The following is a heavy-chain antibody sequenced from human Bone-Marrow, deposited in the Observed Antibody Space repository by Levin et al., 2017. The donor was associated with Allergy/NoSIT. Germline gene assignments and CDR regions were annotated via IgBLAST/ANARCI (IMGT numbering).Heavy chain of an antibody. D-gene: IGHD2-15*01. CDR2: INPRDSYT. V-gene: IGHV5-10-1*01. Sequence: KCGESLKISCEASGYTFSNYWISWVRQVPGRGLEWMGSINPRDSYTTYSPSFQGHVTFSVDNFSNIAYLRWSALKASDTAIYYCARHYCSGGRCFFDGSYAYHYYMDVWGKGTSVTVSS. J-gene: IGHJ6*03. CDR1: GYTFSNYW. CDR3: ARHYCSGGRCFFDGSYAYHYYMDV.